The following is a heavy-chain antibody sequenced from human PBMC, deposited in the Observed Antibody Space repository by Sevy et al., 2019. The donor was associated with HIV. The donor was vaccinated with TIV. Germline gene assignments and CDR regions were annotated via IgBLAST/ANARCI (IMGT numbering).Heavy chain of an antibody. CDR2: ITGSSTTI. J-gene: IGHJ1*01. CDR1: GFTFSNYA. D-gene: IGHD4-17*01. CDR3: ARDGLYGGNFEYFQH. Sequence: GGSLRLSCAASGFTFSNYALTWVRQAPGKGLDWVSSITGSSTTIYYRDSVKGRFTVSRDNSNNTLYLHINSLRAEDTAVYYCARDGLYGGNFEYFQHWGQGTLVTVSS. V-gene: IGHV3-23*01.